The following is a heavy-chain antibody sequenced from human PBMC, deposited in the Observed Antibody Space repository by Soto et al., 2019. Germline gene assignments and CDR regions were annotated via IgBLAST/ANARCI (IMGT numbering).Heavy chain of an antibody. CDR2: IIPIFGTA. V-gene: IGHV1-69*01. CDR3: ATGDTPSVNYYYYGMDV. Sequence: QVQLVQSGAEVKKPGSSVKVSCKASGGTFSSYAISWVRQAPGQGLEWMGGIIPIFGTANYAQKFQGRVTITADESTSTAYMELSSLRSEDTAVYYCATGDTPSVNYYYYGMDVWGQGTTVTVSS. J-gene: IGHJ6*02. D-gene: IGHD3-16*01. CDR1: GGTFSSYA.